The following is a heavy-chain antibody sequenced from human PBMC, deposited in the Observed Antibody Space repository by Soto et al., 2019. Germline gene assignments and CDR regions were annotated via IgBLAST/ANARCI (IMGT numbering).Heavy chain of an antibody. CDR1: GGTFSTYT. Sequence: QVQLVQSGAEVKKPGSSVKVSCKASGGTFSTYTLYWVRQAPGQGLEWMGGISPGMDIRNYAQKFQGRVTITADESTSPVYMHLSTLISADTALYYCAGGMCFGGSCYWDVWGQGTLVTVSS. CDR2: ISPGMDIR. CDR3: AGGMCFGGSCYWDV. D-gene: IGHD2-15*01. V-gene: IGHV1-69*12. J-gene: IGHJ4*02.